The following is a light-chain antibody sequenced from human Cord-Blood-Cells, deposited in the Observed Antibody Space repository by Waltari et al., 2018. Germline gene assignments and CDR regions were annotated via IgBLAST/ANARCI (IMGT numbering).Light chain of an antibody. V-gene: IGKV1-5*01. CDR1: QSISSW. J-gene: IGKJ2*01. CDR2: DAS. CDR3: QQYNSYPYT. Sequence: DIQMTQSPSPLSASVGDRVTITCRTSQSISSWLAWYQQKPGKAPKLLIYDASSLESGVPSRFSGSGSGTEFTLTISSLPPDDFATYYCQQYNSYPYTFGQGTKLEIK.